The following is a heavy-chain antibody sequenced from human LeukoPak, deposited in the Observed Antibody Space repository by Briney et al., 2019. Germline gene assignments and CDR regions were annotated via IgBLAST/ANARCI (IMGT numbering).Heavy chain of an antibody. CDR2: IWYDGSNK. V-gene: IGHV3-33*06. CDR3: AKVDSFWYFDL. J-gene: IGHJ2*01. Sequence: GSLRLSCAPSGFTFSNYGMHWVRQAPGKGLEWVAVIWYDGSNKYYADSVKGRFTVSRDNSKNTFFVQMNSLRADDTAVYYCAKVDSFWYFDLWGRGTLVTVSS. D-gene: IGHD3-9*01. CDR1: GFTFSNYG.